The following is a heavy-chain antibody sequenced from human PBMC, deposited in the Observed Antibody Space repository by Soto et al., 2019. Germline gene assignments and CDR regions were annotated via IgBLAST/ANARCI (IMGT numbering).Heavy chain of an antibody. J-gene: IGHJ3*02. V-gene: IGHV3-23*01. CDR2: ISTSGGST. CDR3: AKGALYASGSYYGDGFDI. CDR1: GFTFSRYG. Sequence: GGSLRLSCAASGFTFSRYGMGWVRQAPGKGLEWVSGISTSGGSTYYADSAKGRFSISRDNSKNTLFLQMNSLRAEDTAVYYCAKGALYASGSYYGDGFDIWGQGTMVTVSS. D-gene: IGHD3-10*01.